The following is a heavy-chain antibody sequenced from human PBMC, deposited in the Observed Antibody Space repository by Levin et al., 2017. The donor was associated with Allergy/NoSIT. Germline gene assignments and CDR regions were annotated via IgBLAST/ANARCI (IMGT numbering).Heavy chain of an antibody. CDR2: ISGSGDIT. CDR3: ASGRPHSPDWLLYGWGYFDY. Sequence: GESLKISCAASGFTFNNYAMNWVRQAPGKGLEWVSTISGSGDITYYADSVKGRFTISRDNSKNTLYLQMNSLRAEDTAVYYCASGRPHSPDWLLYGWGYFDYWGQGTLVTVSS. J-gene: IGHJ4*02. CDR1: GFTFNNYA. D-gene: IGHD3/OR15-3a*01. V-gene: IGHV3-23*01.